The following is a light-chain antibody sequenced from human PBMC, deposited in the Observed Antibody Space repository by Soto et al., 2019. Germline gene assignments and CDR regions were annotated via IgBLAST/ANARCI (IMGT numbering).Light chain of an antibody. V-gene: IGKV1-9*01. CDR3: QQLTSYPVT. CDR1: QGISSY. J-gene: IGKJ3*01. CDR2: AAS. Sequence: DIQLTQSPSFLSASVGDRVTITCRASQGISSYLAWYQQKPGKAPKLMIYAASTLQSGVPSRFSGSGSGTEYTLPISSLQPEDFATYYCQQLTSYPVTFVPGTKLDIK.